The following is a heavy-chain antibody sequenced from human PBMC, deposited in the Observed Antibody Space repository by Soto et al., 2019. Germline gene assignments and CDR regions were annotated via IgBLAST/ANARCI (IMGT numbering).Heavy chain of an antibody. D-gene: IGHD2-15*01. CDR3: ARDSGVVVAATLQGFYYYYGMDV. J-gene: IGHJ6*02. V-gene: IGHV4-31*03. CDR1: GGSISSGGYY. CDR2: IYYSGST. Sequence: SETLSLTCTVSGGSISSGGYYWRWIRQHPGKGLEWSGYIYYSGSTYYNPSLKSRVTISVDTSKNQFSLKLSSVTAADTAVYYCARDSGVVVAATLQGFYYYYGMDVWGQGTTVTVSS.